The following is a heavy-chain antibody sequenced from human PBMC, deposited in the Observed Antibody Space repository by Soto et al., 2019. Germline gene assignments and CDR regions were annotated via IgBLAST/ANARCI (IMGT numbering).Heavy chain of an antibody. Sequence: GGSLRLSCAASGFTFSSYSMNWVRQAPGKGLEWVSSISSSSSYIYYADSVKGRFTISRDNAKNSLYLQMNSLRAEDTAVYYCARDEPDLASSGPPDLFDYWGQGTLVTVSS. CDR2: ISSSSSYI. J-gene: IGHJ4*02. CDR3: ARDEPDLASSGPPDLFDY. CDR1: GFTFSSYS. V-gene: IGHV3-21*01. D-gene: IGHD3-22*01.